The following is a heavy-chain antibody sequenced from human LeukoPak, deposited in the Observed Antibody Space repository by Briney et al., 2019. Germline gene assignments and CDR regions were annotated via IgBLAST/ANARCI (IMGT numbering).Heavy chain of an antibody. D-gene: IGHD3-16*01. CDR2: ISSSSSTI. Sequence: GGSLRLSCAASGFTFSSYSMHWVRQAPGKGLEWVSYISSSSSTIYYADSVKGRFTISRDNAKNSLYLQMNSLRAEDTAVYYCARDWGDYFDYWGQGTLVTVSS. CDR1: GFTFSSYS. CDR3: ARDWGDYFDY. J-gene: IGHJ4*02. V-gene: IGHV3-48*04.